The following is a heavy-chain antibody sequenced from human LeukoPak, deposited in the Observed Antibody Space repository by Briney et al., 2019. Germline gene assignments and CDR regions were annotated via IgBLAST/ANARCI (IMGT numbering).Heavy chain of an antibody. D-gene: IGHD5/OR15-5a*01. CDR3: ARRVVSGSLGDYYYYMDA. V-gene: IGHV4-34*01. CDR2: INHRGSA. CDR1: GGSFSGHY. J-gene: IGHJ6*03. Sequence: SETLSLTCAVYGGSFSGHYWTWIRQSPGKALEWVGEINHRGSAHYAPSLRSRVTISVDTAKHQFSLRLNSVTAADTAVYYCARRVVSGSLGDYYYYMDAWGKGTTVTVSS.